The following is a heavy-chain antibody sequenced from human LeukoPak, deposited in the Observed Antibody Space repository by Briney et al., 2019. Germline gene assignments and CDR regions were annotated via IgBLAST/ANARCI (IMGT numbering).Heavy chain of an antibody. D-gene: IGHD3-16*02. V-gene: IGHV4-59*08. CDR3: ARHIGGGIEDMDV. J-gene: IGHJ6*03. CDR2: IYVTGT. CDR1: GGSIGTYY. Sequence: SETLSLPCTVSGGSIGTYYWSWIRQSPGKGLEWIGYIYVTGTRYNPYLQSRVTISVDRSRNQFFLKMSSVTAADTAVYYCARHIGGGIEDMDVWGKGTKVSVSS.